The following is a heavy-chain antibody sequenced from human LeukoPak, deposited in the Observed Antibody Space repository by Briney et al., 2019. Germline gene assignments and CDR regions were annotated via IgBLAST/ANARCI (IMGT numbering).Heavy chain of an antibody. CDR3: ARDRIAVAGTYFDS. Sequence: GGSLRLSCAASGFTFSSYAMSWVRQAPGKGLEWVSAISGSGGSTYYVDSVKGRFTISRDNSKNTLYLQMNSLTAEDTAVYYCARDRIAVAGTYFDSWGQGTLVTVSS. CDR1: GFTFSSYA. D-gene: IGHD6-19*01. CDR2: ISGSGGST. V-gene: IGHV3-23*01. J-gene: IGHJ4*02.